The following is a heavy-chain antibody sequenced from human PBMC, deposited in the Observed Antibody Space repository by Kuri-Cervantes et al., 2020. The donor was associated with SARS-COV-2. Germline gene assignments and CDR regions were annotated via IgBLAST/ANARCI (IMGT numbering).Heavy chain of an antibody. D-gene: IGHD1-26*01. V-gene: IGHV3-48*01. CDR3: ASEVIPNPSEKYAYYGLDV. Sequence: GGSRRLSCAASGLSLSVYGLNWVRQAPGKGLEWVSYIRSSSSTIHYADSVKGRFTISRDNAKKSLFLQMNSLRAEDTAVYYCASEVIPNPSEKYAYYGLDVWGQGTTVTVSS. J-gene: IGHJ6*02. CDR1: GLSLSVYG. CDR2: IRSSSSTI.